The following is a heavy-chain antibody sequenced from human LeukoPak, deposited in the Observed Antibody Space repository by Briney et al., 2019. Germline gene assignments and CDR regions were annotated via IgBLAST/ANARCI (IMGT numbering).Heavy chain of an antibody. D-gene: IGHD3-10*01. V-gene: IGHV3-48*03. CDR2: ITNNGRKT. Sequence: GGSLRLSCAASGFSFSSYEMNWVRQAPGKGLEWISYITNNGRKTYYADSMKGRFTISRDNAKNTLYLQMNSLRAEGTAVYYCAREGRYYGSGSYKYAFDIWGQGTMVTVSS. CDR3: AREGRYYGSGSYKYAFDI. CDR1: GFSFSSYE. J-gene: IGHJ3*02.